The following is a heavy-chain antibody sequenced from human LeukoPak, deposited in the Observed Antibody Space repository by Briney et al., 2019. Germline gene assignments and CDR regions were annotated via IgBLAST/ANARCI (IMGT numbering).Heavy chain of an antibody. D-gene: IGHD1-14*01. J-gene: IGHJ3*02. CDR1: GFTFSKDW. Sequence: PGGSLRLSCVVSGFTFSKDWMSWVREAPGKGLVWVGRIKNKIDGGTTDDAAPVKGRFTISRDDSKNTLYLQMNSLKTEDTAVYYCTTYNDRDAFDIWGQGTMVTVSP. CDR3: TTYNDRDAFDI. V-gene: IGHV3-15*01. CDR2: IKNKIDGGTT.